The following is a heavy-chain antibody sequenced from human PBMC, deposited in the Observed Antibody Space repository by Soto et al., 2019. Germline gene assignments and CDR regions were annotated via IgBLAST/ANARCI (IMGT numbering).Heavy chain of an antibody. V-gene: IGHV1-69*01. CDR3: ARRSVSHSNAFDF. CDR1: GGTFRNLA. D-gene: IGHD2-15*01. CDR2: FIPIIGGG. J-gene: IGHJ3*01. Sequence: QVQLVQPGAEVKKPGSSVKVSCKASGGTFRNLAINWVRQAPGQGLEWMGGFIPIIGGGINAQKFQGRVTITSDESTSTAYMELSSLKSEDTAMYFCARRSVSHSNAFDFWGQGTMVTVSS.